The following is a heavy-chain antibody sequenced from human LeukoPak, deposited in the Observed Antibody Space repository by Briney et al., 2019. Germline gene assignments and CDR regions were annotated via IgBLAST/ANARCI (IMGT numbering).Heavy chain of an antibody. D-gene: IGHD6-19*01. CDR2: ISGYNGNT. CDR1: GYTFTSYG. V-gene: IGHV1-18*01. Sequence: ASVKVSCKASGYTFTSYGISWVRQAPGQGLEWMGWISGYNGNTNYAQQKLQGRVTMTTDTSTSTAYMELRSLRSDDTAVYYCAGDLKRGYSSGRYSWGTGSSNDYWGQGTLVTVSS. CDR3: AGDLKRGYSSGRYSWGTGSSNDY. J-gene: IGHJ4*02.